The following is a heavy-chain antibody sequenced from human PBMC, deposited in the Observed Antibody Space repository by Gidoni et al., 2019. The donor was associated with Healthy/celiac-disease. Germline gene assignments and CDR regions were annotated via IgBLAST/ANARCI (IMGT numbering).Heavy chain of an antibody. CDR2: ISSSSSYI. CDR1: GFTFSSYS. Sequence: EVQLVESVGGLVKPGGSLRLSCAASGFTFSSYSMNWFRQAPGKGLEWVSSISSSSSYIYYADSVKGRFTISRDNAKNSLYRQMNSLRAEDTAVYYCARAGVLEPPLAEYFQHWGQGTLVTVSS. J-gene: IGHJ1*01. CDR3: ARAGVLEPPLAEYFQH. V-gene: IGHV3-21*01. D-gene: IGHD1-1*01.